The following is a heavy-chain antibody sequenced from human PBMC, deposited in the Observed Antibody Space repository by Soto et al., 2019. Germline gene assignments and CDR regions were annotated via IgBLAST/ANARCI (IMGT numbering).Heavy chain of an antibody. Sequence: PGWSLRLSCAASGLSVVGSYMNLFRQSEQKGLEWISVVYPDDNTYYAESVRGRFTISRDRSKNTVSLQMNSLRAEDTAVYYCARLPGAFYYDNGDYDFLDYWGEGTLVTVSS. D-gene: IGHD3-3*01. CDR1: GLSVVGSY. CDR2: VYPDDNT. J-gene: IGHJ4*02. V-gene: IGHV3-53*01. CDR3: ARLPGAFYYDNGDYDFLDY.